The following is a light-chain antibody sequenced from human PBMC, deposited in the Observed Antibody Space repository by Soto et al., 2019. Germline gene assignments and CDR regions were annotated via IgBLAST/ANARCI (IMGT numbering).Light chain of an antibody. J-gene: IGKJ2*01. CDR3: LQDHTYPYT. CDR1: QGIRN. Sequence: AIQLTQSPSSLSASVGDRVTITCRTSQGIRNVAWYKQKPGKAPQFVLFGSSNLQSGVPSRFSGSGSGTYFTRTISCLHTDDFATYYWLQDHTYPYTFGQGTKVEL. V-gene: IGKV1-6*01. CDR2: GSS.